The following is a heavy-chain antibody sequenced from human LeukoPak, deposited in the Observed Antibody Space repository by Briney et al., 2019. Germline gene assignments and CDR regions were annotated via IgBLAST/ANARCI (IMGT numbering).Heavy chain of an antibody. CDR3: AKGAPQAYCGGDCSEYFQH. V-gene: IGHV3-53*05. CDR2: LYSGGNT. Sequence: GGSLRLSCVVSGFTVSSNYMSWVRQAPGKGLEWVSVLYSGGNTYHADSVKGRFTISRDNSKNMLYLQMNSLRAEDTAVYYCAKGAPQAYCGGDCSEYFQHWGQGTLVTVSS. CDR1: GFTVSSNY. D-gene: IGHD2-21*02. J-gene: IGHJ1*01.